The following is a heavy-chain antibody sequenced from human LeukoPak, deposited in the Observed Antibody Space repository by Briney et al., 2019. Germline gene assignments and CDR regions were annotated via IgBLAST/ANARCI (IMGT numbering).Heavy chain of an antibody. CDR2: TRNKANSYTT. CDR1: GCTFSDHY. CDR3: AREVVVNEAFDI. D-gene: IGHD3-22*01. J-gene: IGHJ3*02. V-gene: IGHV3-72*01. Sequence: GGSLRLSCAASGCTFSDHYMDWVRQAPGKGLEWVGRTRNKANSYTTEYAASVKGRFTISRDDSKNSLYLQMNSLKTEDTAVYYCAREVVVNEAFDIWGQGTMVTVSS.